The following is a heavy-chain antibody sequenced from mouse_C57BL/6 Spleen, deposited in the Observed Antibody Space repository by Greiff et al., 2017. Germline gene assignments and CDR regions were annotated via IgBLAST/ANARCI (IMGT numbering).Heavy chain of an antibody. CDR2: ISYDGSN. D-gene: IGHD2-4*01. CDR3: ARAYDYSFAY. J-gene: IGHJ3*01. CDR1: GYSITSGYY. V-gene: IGHV3-6*01. Sequence: EVKLVESGPGLVKPSQSLSLTCSVTGYSITSGYYWNWIRQFPGNKLEWMGYISYDGSNNYNPSLKNRISITRDTSKNQFFLKLNSVTTEDTATYYCARAYDYSFAYWGQGTLVTVSA.